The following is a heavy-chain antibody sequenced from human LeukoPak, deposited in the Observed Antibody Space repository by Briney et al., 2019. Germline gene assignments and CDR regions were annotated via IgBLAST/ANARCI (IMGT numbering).Heavy chain of an antibody. J-gene: IGHJ4*02. V-gene: IGHV4-59*08. Sequence: SETLSLTCTVSGGSINSYYWSWIRQPPGKGLEWIGYIYYSGSTNYNPSLKSRVTISLDTSKNQFSLKLSSVTAADTAVYYCARGGEYYYGSGSYIPHDYWGQGTLVTVSA. D-gene: IGHD3-10*01. CDR3: ARGGEYYYGSGSYIPHDY. CDR2: IYYSGST. CDR1: GGSINSYY.